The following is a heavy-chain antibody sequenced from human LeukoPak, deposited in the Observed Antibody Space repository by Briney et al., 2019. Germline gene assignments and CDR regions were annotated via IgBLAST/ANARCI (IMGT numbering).Heavy chain of an antibody. CDR1: GGSISNTNW. J-gene: IGHJ4*02. V-gene: IGHV4-4*02. Sequence: SETLSLTCGASGGSISNTNWWTWVRPPPGKVLEWIGEVNLQGSTNYHPSLKSRVAISVDKSENHISLKLTSVTAADTAVYYCARVKSTRIFDYGGQGTLVTVSS. CDR3: ARVKSTRIFDY. D-gene: IGHD2-2*01. CDR2: VNLQGST.